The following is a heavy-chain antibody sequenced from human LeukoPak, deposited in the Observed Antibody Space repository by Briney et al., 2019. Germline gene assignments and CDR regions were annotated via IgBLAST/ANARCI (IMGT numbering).Heavy chain of an antibody. CDR1: GFTFSSYG. Sequence: GGSLRLSCAASGFTFSSYGMHWVRQAPGKGLEWVAVISYDGSNKYYADSVKGRFTISRDNSKNTLYLQMNSLRAEDTAVYYCAKDRVLVTWGQRTLVTVSS. D-gene: IGHD6-6*01. CDR3: AKDRVLVT. J-gene: IGHJ5*02. CDR2: ISYDGSNK. V-gene: IGHV3-30*18.